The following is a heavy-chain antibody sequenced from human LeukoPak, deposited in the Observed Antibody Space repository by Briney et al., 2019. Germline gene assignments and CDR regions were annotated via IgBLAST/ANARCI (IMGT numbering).Heavy chain of an antibody. CDR2: MNPSSGNT. Sequence: ASVKVSCKASGYTFTSYGISWVRQAPGQGPEWMGWMNPSSGNTGYAQTFQGRVSMTRDTPTNTAYLELSSLRSEDTAVYYCATHTYYYSSGSFAYWGQGTLVTVSS. V-gene: IGHV1-8*02. D-gene: IGHD3-10*01. CDR1: GYTFTSYG. J-gene: IGHJ4*02. CDR3: ATHTYYYSSGSFAY.